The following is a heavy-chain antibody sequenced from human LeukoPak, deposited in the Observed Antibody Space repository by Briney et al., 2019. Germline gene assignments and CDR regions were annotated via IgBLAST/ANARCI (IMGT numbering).Heavy chain of an antibody. CDR1: GFTLSNSW. CDR3: ARGPNYGARVDFLDS. D-gene: IGHD4-17*01. CDR2: INPSGSDK. Sequence: GGSLRLSCAGSGFTLSNSWMGWVRQAPGKGLEWVANINPSGSDKYYVDSAEGRFTVSRDNAKNSLYLQMNSLSADDTAVYFCARGPNYGARVDFLDSWGRGTKVTVSS. J-gene: IGHJ4*02. V-gene: IGHV3-7*01.